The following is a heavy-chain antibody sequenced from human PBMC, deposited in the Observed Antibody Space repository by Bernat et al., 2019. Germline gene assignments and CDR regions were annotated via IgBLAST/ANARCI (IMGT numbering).Heavy chain of an antibody. D-gene: IGHD3-22*01. CDR2: ISYDGSNK. V-gene: IGHV3-30-3*01. J-gene: IGHJ4*02. CDR1: GFTFSSYA. Sequence: QVQLVGSGGGVVQPGRSLRLSCAASGFTFSSYAMHWVRQAPGKGLEWVAVISYDGSNKYYADSVKGRFTISRDNSKNTLYLQMNSLRAEDTAVYYCARIDYYDSSGPIDYWGQGTLVTVSS. CDR3: ARIDYYDSSGPIDY.